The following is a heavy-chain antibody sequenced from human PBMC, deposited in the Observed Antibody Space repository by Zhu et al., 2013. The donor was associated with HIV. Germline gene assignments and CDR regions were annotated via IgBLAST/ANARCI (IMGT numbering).Heavy chain of an antibody. CDR1: GYTFTSYY. V-gene: IGHV1-46*01. CDR3: ARDRWGXDSSGWYDAFDI. J-gene: IGHJ3*02. D-gene: IGHD6-19*01. CDR2: INPSGGST. Sequence: QVQLVQSGAEVKKPGASVKVSCKASGYTFTSYYMHWVRQAPGQGLEWMGIINPSGGSTSYAQKFQGRVTMTRDTSTSTVYMELSSLRSEDTAVYYCARDRWGXDSSGWYDAFDIWAKGQWSPSLQ.